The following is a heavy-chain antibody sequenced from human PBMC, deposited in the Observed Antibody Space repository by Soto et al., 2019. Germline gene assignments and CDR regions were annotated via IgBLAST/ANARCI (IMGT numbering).Heavy chain of an antibody. D-gene: IGHD2-2*01. CDR2: INHSGST. CDR1: GGSFSGYY. J-gene: IGHJ4*02. V-gene: IGHV4-34*01. Sequence: SETLSLTCAVYGGSFSGYYWSWIRQPPGKGLEWIGEINHSGSTNYNPSLKSRVTISVDTSKNQFSLKLSSVTAADTAVYYCARVMRLSPIYCSSTSCPTWNFDYWGQGTLVTVSS. CDR3: ARVMRLSPIYCSSTSCPTWNFDY.